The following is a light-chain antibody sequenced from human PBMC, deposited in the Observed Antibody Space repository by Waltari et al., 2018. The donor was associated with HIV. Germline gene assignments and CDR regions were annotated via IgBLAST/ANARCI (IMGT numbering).Light chain of an antibody. Sequence: SSDWSQPPSVSVSSGQTVTITCSGDNLGHKHVYWYQQMPGQSPVLVMSQNNKRPSGIPERFSGSKSGNTASLTISGTQTVDEATYYCQAWTSPGSIFGGGTILTVL. CDR3: QAWTSPGSI. CDR2: QNN. J-gene: IGLJ2*01. V-gene: IGLV3-1*01. CDR1: NLGHKH.